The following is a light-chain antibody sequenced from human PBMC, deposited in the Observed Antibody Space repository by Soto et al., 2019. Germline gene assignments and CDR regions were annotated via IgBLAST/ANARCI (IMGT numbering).Light chain of an antibody. CDR1: SSDVGGYNY. CDR3: SSFTSXXTXX. V-gene: IGLV2-14*01. Sequence: QSALTQPASVSGSPGQSITISCTGTSSDVGGYNYVSWYQQHPGKAPKLMIYEVSNRPSGVSNRFSGSKSGNTASLTISGLQAEDEADYYCSSFTSXXTXXXGGGXKXTVL. J-gene: IGLJ3*02. CDR2: EVS.